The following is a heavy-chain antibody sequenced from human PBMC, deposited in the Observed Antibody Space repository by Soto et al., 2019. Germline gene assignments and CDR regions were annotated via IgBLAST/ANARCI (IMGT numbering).Heavy chain of an antibody. CDR2: VNPSGYTS. CDR1: GYTFTNYY. CDR3: ARDLHGAFTTMVY. D-gene: IGHD5-18*01. J-gene: IGHJ4*02. V-gene: IGHV1-46*01. Sequence: GASVKVSCKASGYTFTNYYIHWVRQAPGQGLEWMGIVNPSGYTSTLAQKFQGRLSMTSDTSTSTVYMELGSLTSEDTAVYYCARDLHGAFTTMVYWGQGTLVTVSS.